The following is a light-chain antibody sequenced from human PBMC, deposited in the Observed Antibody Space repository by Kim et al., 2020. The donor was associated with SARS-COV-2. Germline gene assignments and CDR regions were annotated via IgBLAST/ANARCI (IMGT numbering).Light chain of an antibody. V-gene: IGKV1-5*03. CDR3: QQYYSYSPLT. Sequence: CVGDRVIITCRASQSISSWLAWYQQKPGKAPKLLIYKASTLGTGVPSRFSGSGSGTEFTLTISSLQPGDFATYYCQQYYSYSPLTFGGGTKVDIK. CDR1: QSISSW. J-gene: IGKJ4*01. CDR2: KAS.